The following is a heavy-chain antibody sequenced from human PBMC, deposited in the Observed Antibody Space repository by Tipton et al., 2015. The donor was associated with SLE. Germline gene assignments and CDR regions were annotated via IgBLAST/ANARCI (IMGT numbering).Heavy chain of an antibody. CDR1: GGTISSRSYY. J-gene: IGHJ3*02. V-gene: IGHV4-61*05. D-gene: IGHD3-22*01. Sequence: TLSLTCSVSGGTISSRSYYWGWIRQPPGKGLEWIGYIYYSGSTNYNPSLKSRVTISVDTSKNQFSLKLSSVTAADTAVYYCARLTYYYDSSGPFDIWGQGTMVTVSS. CDR3: ARLTYYYDSSGPFDI. CDR2: IYYSGST.